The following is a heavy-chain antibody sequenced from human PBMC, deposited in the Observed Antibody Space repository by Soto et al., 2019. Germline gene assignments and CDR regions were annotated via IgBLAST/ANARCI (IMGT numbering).Heavy chain of an antibody. CDR2: IIPIFGTP. D-gene: IGHD6-6*01. Sequence: SVKVSCKASGGSFSSYAISWVRQAPGQGLEWMGGIIPIFGTPSYAQKFQGRVTITADESTSTAYMELSSLRSEDTAVYYCAREYRSSSGRFDNWGQGTLVTVTS. V-gene: IGHV1-69*13. CDR1: GGSFSSYA. CDR3: AREYRSSSGRFDN. J-gene: IGHJ4*02.